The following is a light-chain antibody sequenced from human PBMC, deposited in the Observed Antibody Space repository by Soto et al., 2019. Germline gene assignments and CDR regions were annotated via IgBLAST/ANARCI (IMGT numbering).Light chain of an antibody. CDR3: QQYENLPT. Sequence: DIQMTNSPSSLSASVVGRVTSSCQASQNINNYLNWYQQKPGRAPKLLIYDASNLEAGVPSRFRGSGSGTDFTFTISRLQPEDIATYYCQQYENLPTCGQGTRREIK. CDR2: DAS. CDR1: QNINNY. J-gene: IGKJ5*01. V-gene: IGKV1-33*01.